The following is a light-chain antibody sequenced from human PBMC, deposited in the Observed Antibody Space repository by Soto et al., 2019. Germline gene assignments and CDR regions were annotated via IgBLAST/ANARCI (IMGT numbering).Light chain of an antibody. Sequence: QSALTQPASVSGSPGQSITISCTGTSSDVGGHNYVSWYQQHPGRAPKLMIYEVNNRPSGVSNRFSGSKSGNTASLTISGLQAEDEAEYYCSSYTNINTRACVFGTGTKVTVL. CDR1: SSDVGGHNY. V-gene: IGLV2-14*01. J-gene: IGLJ1*01. CDR3: SSYTNINTRACV. CDR2: EVN.